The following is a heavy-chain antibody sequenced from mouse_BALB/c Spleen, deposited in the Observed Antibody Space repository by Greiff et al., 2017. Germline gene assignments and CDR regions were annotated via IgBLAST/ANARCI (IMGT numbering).Heavy chain of an antibody. CDR3: ARDHRGEVLRL. CDR1: GFSLTSYG. D-gene: IGHD1-2*01. V-gene: IGHV2-9*02. CDR2: IWAGGST. J-gene: IGHJ3*01. Sequence: VQLQQSGPGLVAPSQSLSITCTVSGFSLTSYGVHWVRQPPGKGLEWLGVIWAGGSTNYNSALMSRLSISKDNSKSQVFLKMHSLQTDDKALYYCARDHRGEVLRLWGQGTLVTVSA.